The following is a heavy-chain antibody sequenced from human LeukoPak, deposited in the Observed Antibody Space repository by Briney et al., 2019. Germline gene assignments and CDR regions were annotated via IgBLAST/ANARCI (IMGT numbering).Heavy chain of an antibody. J-gene: IGHJ3*02. CDR1: GLTVSSNY. CDR2: IYGGGNT. Sequence: GGSLRLSCAASGLTVSSNYMSWVRQAPGKGLEWVSVIYGGGNTYYADSVKGRLTISRGNSKNTLYLQMNSLSAEDTAVYYCAREDPGHWSRRAFDIWGQGTVVTVTS. V-gene: IGHV3-53*01. D-gene: IGHD2-8*02. CDR3: AREDPGHWSRRAFDI.